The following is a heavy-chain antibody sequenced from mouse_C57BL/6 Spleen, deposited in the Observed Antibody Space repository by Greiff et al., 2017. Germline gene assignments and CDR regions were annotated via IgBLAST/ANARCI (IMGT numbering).Heavy chain of an antibody. J-gene: IGHJ4*01. CDR2: INPGSGGT. D-gene: IGHD1-1*01. CDR1: GYAFTNYL. CDR3: ARRDTTLHAMDY. Sequence: VQLLESGAELVRPGTSVKVSCKASGYAFTNYLLEWVKQRPGQGLEWIGVINPGSGGTNYNEKFKGKATLTADKSSSTAYMQLSSLTSEDSAVYYCARRDTTLHAMDYWGQGTSVTVSS. V-gene: IGHV1-54*01.